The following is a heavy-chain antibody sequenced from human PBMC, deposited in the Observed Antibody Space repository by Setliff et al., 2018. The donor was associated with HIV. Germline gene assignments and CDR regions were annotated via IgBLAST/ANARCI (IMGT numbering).Heavy chain of an antibody. V-gene: IGHV3-48*03. CDR2: ISIGSGGAI. Sequence: PGGSLRLSCAASGFTFRNYKFNWVRQAPGRGLEWVSSISIGSGGAIDYADSVQGRFTISRDNSKNSLYLQMNSLRVEDTAVYYCARLRSILGGMATINYRWGHGTLVTVSS. CDR3: ARLRSILGGMATINYR. CDR1: GFTFRNYK. D-gene: IGHD3-16*01. J-gene: IGHJ4*01.